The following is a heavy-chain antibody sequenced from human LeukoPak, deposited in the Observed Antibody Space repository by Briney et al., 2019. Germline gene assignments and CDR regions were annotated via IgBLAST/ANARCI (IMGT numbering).Heavy chain of an antibody. J-gene: IGHJ4*02. CDR1: GVSISSYY. CDR2: IYYSGST. CDR3: ARDSREGASYSSSWYYFDC. V-gene: IGHV4-59*13. D-gene: IGHD6-13*01. Sequence: SETLSLTCTVSGVSISSYYWSWIRQPPGKGLEWIGYIYYSGSTNYNPSLKSRVTISVDTSKNQFSLKLSSVTAADTAVYYCARDSREGASYSSSWYYFDCWGQGTLVTVSS.